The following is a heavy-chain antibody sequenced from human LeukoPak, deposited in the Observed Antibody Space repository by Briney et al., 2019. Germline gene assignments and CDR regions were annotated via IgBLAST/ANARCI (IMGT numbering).Heavy chain of an antibody. V-gene: IGHV4-59*01. CDR3: AAIKRGSNYGYFDF. J-gene: IGHJ4*02. Sequence: MFDTMSPTSNPSLKSRLTLAVDTSKQQLSLRLSSATAADTAVYYCAAIKRGSNYGYFDFWGQGIKVTVSS. CDR2: MFDTMSP. D-gene: IGHD5-18*01.